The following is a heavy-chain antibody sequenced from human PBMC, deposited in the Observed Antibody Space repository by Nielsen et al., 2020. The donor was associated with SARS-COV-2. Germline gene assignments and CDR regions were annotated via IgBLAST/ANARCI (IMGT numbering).Heavy chain of an antibody. J-gene: IGHJ4*02. CDR1: GFTFSWYA. Sequence: GESLKISCAGAGFTFSWYAMSWVRQAPGKGLEWVSVIYSGDTSTYYADSVKGRFSISRDNAKNSLYLQMNSLRAEDTAAYYCAPTAVVTRGFAYWGQGTLVTVSS. D-gene: IGHD5-18*01. CDR2: IYSGDTST. V-gene: IGHV3-23*03. CDR3: APTAVVTRGFAY.